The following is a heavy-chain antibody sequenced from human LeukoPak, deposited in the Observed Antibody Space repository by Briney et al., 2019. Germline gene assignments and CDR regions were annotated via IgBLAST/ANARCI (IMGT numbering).Heavy chain of an antibody. Sequence: PAGGSLRLSCATSGFTFSSYSMNWVRQAPGKGLEWVSYISSSSGTIYYADSVKGRFTISRDNAKNSLYLQMNSLRAEDTAVYYCARVGRYSGSYDAFDIWGQGTMVTVSS. CDR3: ARVGRYSGSYDAFDI. V-gene: IGHV3-48*01. CDR2: ISSSSGTI. J-gene: IGHJ3*02. CDR1: GFTFSSYS. D-gene: IGHD1-26*01.